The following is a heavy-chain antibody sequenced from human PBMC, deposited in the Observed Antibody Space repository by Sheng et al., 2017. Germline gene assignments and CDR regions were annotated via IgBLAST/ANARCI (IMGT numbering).Heavy chain of an antibody. V-gene: IGHV4-34*01. CDR2: INHSGST. D-gene: IGHD1-7*01. J-gene: IGHJ6*02. CDR1: GGSFSGYY. Sequence: QVQLQQWGAGLLKPSETLSLTCAVYGGSFSGYYWSWIRQPPGKGLEWIGEINHSGSTNYNPSLKSRVTISVDTSKNQFSLKLSSVTAADTAVYYCARGFPNPNWNYPIYYYYGMDVWGQGTTVTVSS. CDR3: ARGFPNPNWNYPIYYYYGMDV.